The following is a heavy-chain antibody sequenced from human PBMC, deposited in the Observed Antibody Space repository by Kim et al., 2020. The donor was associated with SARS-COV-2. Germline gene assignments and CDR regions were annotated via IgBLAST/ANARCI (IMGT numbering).Heavy chain of an antibody. J-gene: IGHJ3*02. CDR3: ARSGTYRLRYFDWFRNPGDAFDI. CDR1: GGTFSSYA. D-gene: IGHD3-9*01. CDR2: IIPIFGTA. V-gene: IGHV1-69*13. Sequence: SVKVSCKASGGTFSSYAISWVRQAPGQGLEWMGGIIPIFGTANYAQKFQGRVTITADESTSTAYMELSSLRSEDTAVYYCARSGTYRLRYFDWFRNPGDAFDIWGQGTMVTVSS.